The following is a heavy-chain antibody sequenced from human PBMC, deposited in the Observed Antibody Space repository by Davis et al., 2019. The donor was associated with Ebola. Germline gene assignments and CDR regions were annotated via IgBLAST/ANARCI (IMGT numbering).Heavy chain of an antibody. D-gene: IGHD3-16*01. Sequence: GESLKISCAASGFTFSSYAMSWVRQAPGKGLEWVSAVSGSGGSTYYADSVKGRFTISRDNSKNTLYLQMNSLRAEDTAVYYCAPRPSSYYYYGMDVWGQGTTVTVSS. CDR3: APRPSSYYYYGMDV. CDR2: VSGSGGST. CDR1: GFTFSSYA. J-gene: IGHJ6*02. V-gene: IGHV3-23*01.